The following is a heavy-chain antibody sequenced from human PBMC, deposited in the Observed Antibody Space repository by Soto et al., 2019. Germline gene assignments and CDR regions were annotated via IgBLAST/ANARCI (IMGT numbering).Heavy chain of an antibody. Sequence: KTSETLSLTCTVSGGSISSYYWSWIRQPPGKGLEWIGYIYYSGSTNYNPSLKSRVTISVDTSKNQFSLKLSSVTAADTAVYYCARDSGYSYGYGNWFDPWGQGTLVTVSS. J-gene: IGHJ5*02. CDR2: IYYSGST. CDR3: ARDSGYSYGYGNWFDP. D-gene: IGHD5-18*01. CDR1: GGSISSYY. V-gene: IGHV4-59*01.